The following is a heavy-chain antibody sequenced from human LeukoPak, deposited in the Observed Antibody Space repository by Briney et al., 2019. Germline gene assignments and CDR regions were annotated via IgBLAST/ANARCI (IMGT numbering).Heavy chain of an antibody. J-gene: IGHJ3*02. V-gene: IGHV3-33*01. Sequence: PGGSLRLSCAASGFTFSSYGMHWVRQAPGKGLEWVAVIWYDGSNKYYADSVKGRFTISRDNSKNTLYLQMNSLRAEDTAVYYCARGSSTAYSSGCHDAFDIWGQGTMVTVSS. D-gene: IGHD6-19*01. CDR2: IWYDGSNK. CDR1: GFTFSSYG. CDR3: ARGSSTAYSSGCHDAFDI.